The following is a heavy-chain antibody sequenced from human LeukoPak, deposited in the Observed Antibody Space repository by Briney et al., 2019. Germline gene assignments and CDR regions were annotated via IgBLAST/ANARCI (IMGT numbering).Heavy chain of an antibody. CDR2: ISGIGDTT. V-gene: IGHV3-23*01. CDR3: AKGQVIGAARNRFDP. J-gene: IGHJ5*02. CDR1: GFTFSNLA. Sequence: PGGSLSLSCAASGFTFSNLAMRWVRLAPGKGLGWVLCISGIGDTTYYAESVKGRFTISRDNSKNTLYLQMNSLRADDTAVYYCAKGQVIGAARNRFDPWGQGTLVTVSS. D-gene: IGHD3-22*01.